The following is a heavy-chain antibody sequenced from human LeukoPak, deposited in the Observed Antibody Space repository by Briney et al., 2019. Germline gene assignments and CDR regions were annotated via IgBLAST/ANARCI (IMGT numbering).Heavy chain of an antibody. V-gene: IGHV4-31*03. CDR2: IYYSGTT. CDR3: ARGIYCSGGSCYPTWFDP. J-gene: IGHJ5*02. CDR1: GGSISSGGYY. D-gene: IGHD2-15*01. Sequence: PSETLSLTCTVSGGSISSGGYYWSWVRQHPGKGLEWIGYIYYSGTTYYNPSLKSRVTTSVDTSKNQFSLKLSSVTAADTAVYYRARGIYCSGGSCYPTWFDPWGQGTLVTVSS.